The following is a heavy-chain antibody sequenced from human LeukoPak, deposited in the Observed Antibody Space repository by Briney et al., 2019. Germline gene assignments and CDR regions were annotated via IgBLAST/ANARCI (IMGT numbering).Heavy chain of an antibody. D-gene: IGHD3-10*01. CDR1: GLTFSSFA. CDR3: ADPGGSGAQFDL. J-gene: IGHJ2*01. V-gene: IGHV3-23*01. CDR2: ISGSGHNT. Sequence: PGGSLRLSCAASGLTFSSFAMSGVRQAPGKGLEWVSTISGSGHNTHYADAVKGRFTISRDNSENTVYLQMNSLRAEDTAVYYCADPGGSGAQFDLWGRGTLLTVSS.